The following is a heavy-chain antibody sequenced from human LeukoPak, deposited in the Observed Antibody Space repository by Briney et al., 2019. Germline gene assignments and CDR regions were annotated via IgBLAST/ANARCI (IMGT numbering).Heavy chain of an antibody. CDR3: AKDERGYSYGFFDY. J-gene: IGHJ4*02. CDR2: ISGSGGST. V-gene: IGHV3-23*01. D-gene: IGHD5-18*01. CDR1: GFTFSSYA. Sequence: GGSLRLSCAASGFTFSSYAMSWVRQAPGKGLEWASAISGSGGSTYYADSVKGRFTISRDNSKNTLYLQMNSLRAEDTAVYYCAKDERGYSYGFFDYWGQGTLVTVSS.